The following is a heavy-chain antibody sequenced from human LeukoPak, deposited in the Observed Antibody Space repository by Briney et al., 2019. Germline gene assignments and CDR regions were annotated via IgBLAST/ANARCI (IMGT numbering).Heavy chain of an antibody. Sequence: GGSLRLSCAASGFTFSSYAMHWVRQAPGKGLEWVAVKSYDGSNKYNADSVKGRFTISRDNSKNTLYLQMNSLRAEDTAVYYCARLQHDAFDIWGQGTMVTVSS. CDR1: GFTFSSYA. V-gene: IGHV3-30-3*01. CDR2: KSYDGSNK. J-gene: IGHJ3*02. D-gene: IGHD2-15*01. CDR3: ARLQHDAFDI.